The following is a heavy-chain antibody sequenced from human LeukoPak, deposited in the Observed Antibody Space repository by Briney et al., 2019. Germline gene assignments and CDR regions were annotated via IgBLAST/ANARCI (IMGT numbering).Heavy chain of an antibody. Sequence: GGSLRLSCAASGFTFSSYSMTWVRQAPGKGLEWVSYISSSSSTICYADSVKGRFTISRDNAKNSLYLQMNSLRAEDTAVYYCARDHSSSSYYYYGMDVWGQGTTVTVSS. V-gene: IGHV3-48*01. CDR1: GFTFSSYS. CDR2: ISSSSSTI. CDR3: ARDHSSSSYYYYGMDV. D-gene: IGHD6-6*01. J-gene: IGHJ6*02.